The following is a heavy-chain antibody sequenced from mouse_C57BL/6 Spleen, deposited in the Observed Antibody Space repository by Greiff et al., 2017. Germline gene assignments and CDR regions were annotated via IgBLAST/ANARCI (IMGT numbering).Heavy chain of an antibody. V-gene: IGHV5-17*01. CDR3: ARSLAGTRGWYIDV. D-gene: IGHD4-1*01. J-gene: IGHJ1*03. CDR1: GFTFSDYG. CDR2: ISSGSSTI. Sequence: EVQVVESGGGLVKPGGSLKLSCAASGFTFSDYGMHWVRQAPEKGLEWVAYISSGSSTIYYADTVKGRFTITRDNAKNTLFLQMTSLRSEDTAMYYCARSLAGTRGWYIDVWGKGTTVTVSS.